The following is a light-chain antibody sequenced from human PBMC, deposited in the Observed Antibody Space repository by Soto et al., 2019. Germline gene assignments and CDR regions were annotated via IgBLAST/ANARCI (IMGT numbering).Light chain of an antibody. CDR1: QSVSSN. V-gene: IGKV3-15*01. CDR3: QQYNNWPMWT. CDR2: GAS. J-gene: IGKJ1*01. Sequence: EIVLTHAAATLPVYPGERATLSCRASQSVSSNLAWYQQKPGQAPRLLIYGASTRATGIPARFSGSGSGTEFTLTISSLQSEDFAVYYCQQYNNWPMWTFGQGTKVDIK.